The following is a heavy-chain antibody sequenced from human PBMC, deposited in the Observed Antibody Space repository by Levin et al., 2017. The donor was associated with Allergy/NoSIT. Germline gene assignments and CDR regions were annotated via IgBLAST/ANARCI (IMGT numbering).Heavy chain of an antibody. Sequence: GGSLRLSCVGSGFTFSAYWMSWVRQAPGKGLEWVAMIKEDGSLKYYVESVKGRFTISRDNAKNSLSLQMNSLRVEDTAVYYCARDIGWHTFDYWGQGTLGTVSS. D-gene: IGHD6-19*01. CDR3: ARDIGWHTFDY. J-gene: IGHJ4*02. CDR2: IKEDGSLK. CDR1: GFTFSAYW. V-gene: IGHV3-7*04.